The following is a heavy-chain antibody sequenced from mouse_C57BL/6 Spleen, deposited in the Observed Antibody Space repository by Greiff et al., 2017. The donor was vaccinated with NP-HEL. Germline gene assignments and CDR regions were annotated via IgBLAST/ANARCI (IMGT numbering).Heavy chain of an antibody. J-gene: IGHJ3*01. CDR2: IDPSDSET. CDR1: GYTFTSYW. CDR3: ARKEGSGSSPFAY. V-gene: IGHV1-52*01. D-gene: IGHD1-1*01. Sequence: VQLQQPGAELVRPGSSVKLSCKASGYTFTSYWMHWVKQRPGQGLEWIGNIDPSDSETHYNQKFKDKATLTVDKSSSTAYMQLSSLTSEDSAVDYCARKEGSGSSPFAYWGKGTLVTVSA.